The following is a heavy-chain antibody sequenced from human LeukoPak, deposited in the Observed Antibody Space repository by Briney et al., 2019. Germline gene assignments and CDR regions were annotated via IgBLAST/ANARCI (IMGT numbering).Heavy chain of an antibody. CDR3: ARASSDYGEEV. J-gene: IGHJ4*02. Sequence: GGSLRLSCAASGFTFSSYAMHWVCQAPGKGLEWVAVISYDGSNKYYADSVKGRFTISRDNSKNTLYLRMNSLRAEDTAVYYCARASSDYGEEVWGQGTLVTVSS. CDR1: GFTFSSYA. V-gene: IGHV3-30-3*01. D-gene: IGHD4-17*01. CDR2: ISYDGSNK.